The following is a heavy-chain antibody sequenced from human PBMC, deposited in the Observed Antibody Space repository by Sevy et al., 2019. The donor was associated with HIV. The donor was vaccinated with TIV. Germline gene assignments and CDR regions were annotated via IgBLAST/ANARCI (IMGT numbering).Heavy chain of an antibody. V-gene: IGHV3-30*02. CDR1: GFTFSSYG. D-gene: IGHD5-18*01. CDR3: AKEYSYGYWIDY. Sequence: GGSLRLSCAASGFTFSSYGMHWVRQAPGKGLEWVAFIRYDGGNKYYADSVKGRFTISRDNSKNTLYRQMNGLRAEDTAVYYCAKEYSYGYWIDYWGQGSLVTVSS. CDR2: IRYDGGNK. J-gene: IGHJ4*02.